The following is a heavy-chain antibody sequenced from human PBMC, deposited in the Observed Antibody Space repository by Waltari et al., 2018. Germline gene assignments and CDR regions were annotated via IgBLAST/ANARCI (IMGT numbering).Heavy chain of an antibody. CDR1: GFTFRNYA. D-gene: IGHD6-19*01. Sequence: QLLESGGGWRQAGGSLRLSCAAPGFTFRNYAMSWVRQAPGKGPEWVSGITSGGGDTYYTDSVRGRFTISRDNSKNTVYLQMNSLRHEDTAVYYCAKEIYRIGRPCFDYWGQGVRVTVSS. J-gene: IGHJ4*02. CDR3: AKEIYRIGRPCFDY. CDR2: ITSGGGDT. V-gene: IGHV3-23*01.